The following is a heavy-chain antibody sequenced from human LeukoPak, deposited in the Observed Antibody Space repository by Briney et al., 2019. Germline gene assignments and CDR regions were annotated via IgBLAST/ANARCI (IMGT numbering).Heavy chain of an antibody. Sequence: GGSLRLSCAASGFTFSSYSMNWVRQAPGKGLEWVSYISSSSSTIYYADSVKGRFTISRDNDKNSLYLQMNSLRAEDTAVYYCARDRGRRWLQFCPGGVCGFDYWGQGTLVTVSS. D-gene: IGHD5-24*01. CDR1: GFTFSSYS. V-gene: IGHV3-48*01. CDR2: ISSSSSTI. J-gene: IGHJ4*02. CDR3: ARDRGRRWLQFCPGGVCGFDY.